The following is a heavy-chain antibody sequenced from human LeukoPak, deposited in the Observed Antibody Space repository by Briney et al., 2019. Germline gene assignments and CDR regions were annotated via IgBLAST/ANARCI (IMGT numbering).Heavy chain of an antibody. CDR3: ARDPYSGSYGDYYYYYMDV. D-gene: IGHD1-26*01. CDR2: ITSSSSYI. J-gene: IGHJ6*03. Sequence: GGSLRLSCAASGFTFSSYNMNWVRQAPGKGLEWVSSITSSSSYIYYADSVKGRFTISRDNAKNSLYLQMNSLRAEDTAVYYCARDPYSGSYGDYYYYYMDVWGKGTTVTISS. CDR1: GFTFSSYN. V-gene: IGHV3-21*01.